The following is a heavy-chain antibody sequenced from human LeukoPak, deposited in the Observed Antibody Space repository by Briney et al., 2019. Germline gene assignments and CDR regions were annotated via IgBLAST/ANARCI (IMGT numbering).Heavy chain of an antibody. CDR1: GGSFNRYY. V-gene: IGHV4-59*08. J-gene: IGHJ4*02. D-gene: IGHD3-9*01. Sequence: SETLFLTCTVSGGSFNRYYWSWIRQPPGKGLEWIGFVSYSGTTDYNPSLKSRVTISKDTSKSQLSLKLTSVTAADTAVYYCARHPSADPAYFFDYWGQGTLVTVSS. CDR3: ARHPSADPAYFFDY. CDR2: VSYSGTT.